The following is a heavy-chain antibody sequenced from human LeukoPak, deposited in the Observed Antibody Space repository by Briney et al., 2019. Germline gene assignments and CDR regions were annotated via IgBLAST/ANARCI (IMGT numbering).Heavy chain of an antibody. J-gene: IGHJ5*02. Sequence: SETLSLTCTVSGGSISSSSYYWGWIRQPPGKGLEWIGSIYYSRSTYYNPSLKSRVTISVDTSKNQFSLRLSSVTAADTAVYYCARHGGSYDYVWGSYRNNWFDPWGQGTLVTVSS. CDR1: GGSISSSSYY. D-gene: IGHD3-16*02. V-gene: IGHV4-39*01. CDR2: IYYSRST. CDR3: ARHGGSYDYVWGSYRNNWFDP.